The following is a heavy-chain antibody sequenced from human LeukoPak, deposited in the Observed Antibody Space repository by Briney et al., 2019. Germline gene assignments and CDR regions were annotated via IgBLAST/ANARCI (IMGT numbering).Heavy chain of an antibody. V-gene: IGHV4-59*01. Sequence: KPSETLSLTCTVSGGSISSYYWSWIRQPPGKGLEWIGYIYYSGSTNYNPSLKSRVTISVDTSKNQFSLKLSSVTAADTAVYYCARAHGDYGSDAFDIWGQGTMVTVSS. CDR3: ARAHGDYGSDAFDI. CDR2: IYYSGST. D-gene: IGHD4-17*01. CDR1: GGSISSYY. J-gene: IGHJ3*02.